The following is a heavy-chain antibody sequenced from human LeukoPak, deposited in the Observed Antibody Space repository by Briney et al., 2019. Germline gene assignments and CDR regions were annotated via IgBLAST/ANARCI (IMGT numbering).Heavy chain of an antibody. V-gene: IGHV4-30-2*01. Sequence: SQTLSLTCTVSGGSITGGGYSWSWIRQAPGKGLEWIGYFYHGGSTSYNPSLRGRVTISVDRSKNQFSLKLTSVTAADTAVYYCARSAFAEGYFDLWGRGTLVTASS. CDR2: FYHGGST. CDR3: ARSAFAEGYFDL. J-gene: IGHJ2*01. CDR1: GGSITGGGYS.